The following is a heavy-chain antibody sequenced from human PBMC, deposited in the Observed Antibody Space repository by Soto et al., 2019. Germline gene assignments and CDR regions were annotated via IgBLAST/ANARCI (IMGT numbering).Heavy chain of an antibody. D-gene: IGHD2-2*01. CDR2: ISYDGSNK. CDR3: AKDKKYQVHWFDP. J-gene: IGHJ5*02. Sequence: QVQLVESGGGVVQPGRSLRLSCAASGFTFSSYGMHWVRQAPGKGMEWVAVISYDGSNKYYADSVKGRFTISRDNSKNTLYLQMNILRAEDTAVYYCAKDKKYQVHWFDPWGQGTLVTVSS. V-gene: IGHV3-30*18. CDR1: GFTFSSYG.